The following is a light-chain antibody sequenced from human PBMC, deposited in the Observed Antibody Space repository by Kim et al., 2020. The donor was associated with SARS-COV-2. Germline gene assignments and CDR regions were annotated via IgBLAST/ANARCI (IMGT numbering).Light chain of an antibody. V-gene: IGLV3-9*01. CDR3: QVWDSSTVV. CDR2: RDS. CDR1: NMGSKN. Sequence: SLALGQTSRIPGGGNNMGSKNVHWYQQKPGQAPVLVIYRDSNRPSGIPERFSGSNSGNTATLTISRAQAGDEADYYCQVWDSSTVVFGTGTKVTVL. J-gene: IGLJ1*01.